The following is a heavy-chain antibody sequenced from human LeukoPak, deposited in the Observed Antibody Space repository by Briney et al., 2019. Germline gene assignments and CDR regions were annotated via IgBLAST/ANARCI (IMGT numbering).Heavy chain of an antibody. CDR3: ARDGSGSDFSLDH. V-gene: IGHV3-7*04. J-gene: IGHJ4*02. Sequence: GGSLRLSCVASGFDIRNYYMSWVRQAPGKGLEWVGDIRHDGSNVYNVDLVRGRFTISRDNAKNSLFLQMNSVKDEETAVSYCARDGSGSDFSLDHWGEGTPGTVSS. CDR2: IRHDGSNV. CDR1: GFDIRNYY. D-gene: IGHD3-10*01.